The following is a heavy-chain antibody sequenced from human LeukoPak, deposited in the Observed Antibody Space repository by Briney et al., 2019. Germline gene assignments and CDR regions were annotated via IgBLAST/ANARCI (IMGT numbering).Heavy chain of an antibody. CDR3: AKGGQYYYYGMDV. CDR1: GFTFDDYA. Sequence: PGGSLRLSCAASGFTFDDYAMHWVRQAPGKGLEWVSGVSLNSGSIGYADSVKGRFTISRDNAKNSLYLQMNSLRAEDTALYYCAKGGQYYYYGMDVWGQGTTVTVSS. V-gene: IGHV3-9*01. J-gene: IGHJ6*02. CDR2: VSLNSGSI.